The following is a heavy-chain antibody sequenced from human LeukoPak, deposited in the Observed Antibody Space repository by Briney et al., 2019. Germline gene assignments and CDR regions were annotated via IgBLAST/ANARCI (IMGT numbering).Heavy chain of an antibody. CDR2: ISAYNGNT. J-gene: IGHJ4*02. D-gene: IGHD1-26*01. CDR3: ARSVGARRTFDY. Sequence: ASVKVSCKASGYTFTSYGIIWVRQAPGQGLEWMGWISAYNGNTNYAQKLQGRVTMTTDTSTSTVYMELRSLRSDDTAVYYCARSVGARRTFDYWGQGTLVTVSS. CDR1: GYTFTSYG. V-gene: IGHV1-18*01.